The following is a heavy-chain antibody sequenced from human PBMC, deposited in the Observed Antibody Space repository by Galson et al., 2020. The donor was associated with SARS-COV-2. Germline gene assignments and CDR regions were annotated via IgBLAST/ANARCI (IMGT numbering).Heavy chain of an antibody. V-gene: IGHV1-69*13. D-gene: IGHD6-13*01. CDR1: GGTFSSYA. J-gene: IGHJ4*02. CDR2: IIPIFGTA. Sequence: SVKVSCKASGGTFSSYAISWVRQAPGQGLEWMGGIIPIFGTANYAQKFQGRVTITADESTSTAYMELSSLRSEDTAVYYCARSFFQYSSSWYWDYWGQGTLVTVSS. CDR3: ARSFFQYSSSWYWDY.